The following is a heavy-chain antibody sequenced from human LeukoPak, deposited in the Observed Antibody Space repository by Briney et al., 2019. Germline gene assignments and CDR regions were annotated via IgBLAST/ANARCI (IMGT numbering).Heavy chain of an antibody. CDR1: GGSISIYY. CDR3: AKNSGWVAFDM. Sequence: KTSETLSLTCTVSGGSISIYYWSWIRQPPGKGLEWIGYIYYSGSTNYNPSLKSRVTISVDRSKNQFSLKLSSVTAADTAVYYCAKNSGWVAFDMWGQGTMVTVSS. D-gene: IGHD6-19*01. CDR2: IYYSGST. V-gene: IGHV4-59*01. J-gene: IGHJ3*02.